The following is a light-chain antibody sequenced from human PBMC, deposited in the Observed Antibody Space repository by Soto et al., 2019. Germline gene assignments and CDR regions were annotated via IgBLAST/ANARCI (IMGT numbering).Light chain of an antibody. J-gene: IGLJ3*02. CDR3: NSYTSSSTPV. CDR2: EVT. CDR1: SSDVGGYNY. V-gene: IGLV2-14*01. Sequence: QSALTQPASVSGSPGQSITISCTGTSSDVGGYNYVSWYQQHPGKAPKLMIYEVTNRPSGVSNRISGSKSGNTASLTISGLQAEDEADYYCNSYTSSSTPVFGGGTKLTVL.